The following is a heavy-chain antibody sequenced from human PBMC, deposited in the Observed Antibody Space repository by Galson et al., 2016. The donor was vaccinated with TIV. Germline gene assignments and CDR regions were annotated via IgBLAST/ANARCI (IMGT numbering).Heavy chain of an antibody. V-gene: IGHV3-23*01. CDR1: GFSFINYG. Sequence: SLRLSCAASGFSFINYGMNWVGQAPGKGLEWVSWISGRGSRAFYADFVKGRFTISMHNSKYTLYLQMNSLRAEDTAVYYCAKVNRAGDYYFYYVDGWCHGTTVTVS. CDR2: ISGRGSRA. CDR3: AKVNRAGDYYFYYVDG. J-gene: IGHJ6*02. D-gene: IGHD1-14*01.